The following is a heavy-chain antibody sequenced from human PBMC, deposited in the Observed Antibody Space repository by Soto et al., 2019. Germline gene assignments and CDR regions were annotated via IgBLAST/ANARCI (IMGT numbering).Heavy chain of an antibody. Sequence: GSLRLSCAASGFTFSSYAMSWVRQAPGKGLEWVSAISGSGGSTYYADSVKGRFTISRANSKNTLYLQMNSLRAEDTAVYYCAKEPSMVRGVTCDYWGQGTLVTVSS. D-gene: IGHD3-10*01. J-gene: IGHJ4*02. CDR1: GFTFSSYA. V-gene: IGHV3-23*01. CDR2: ISGSGGST. CDR3: AKEPSMVRGVTCDY.